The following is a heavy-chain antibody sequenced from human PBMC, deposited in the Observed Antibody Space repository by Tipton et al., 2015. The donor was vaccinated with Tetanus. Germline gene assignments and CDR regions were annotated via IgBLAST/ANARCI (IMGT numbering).Heavy chain of an antibody. V-gene: IGHV4-39*02. J-gene: IGHJ5*02. CDR3: ARHLYGYWFDP. CDR2: IYYSGTT. CDR1: GASIGSISYY. D-gene: IGHD3-10*01. Sequence: TLSLTCTVSGASIGSISYYWSWIRQPPGKGLEWIGYIYYSGTTYYSPSLKSRLTIAVDTSQNLFSLTLTSVTAADTAIYYCARHLYGYWFDPWGQGAQVTVSS.